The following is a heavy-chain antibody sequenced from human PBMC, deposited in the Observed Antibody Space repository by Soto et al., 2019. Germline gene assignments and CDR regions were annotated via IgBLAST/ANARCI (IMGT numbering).Heavy chain of an antibody. CDR1: GYTFTSYG. V-gene: IGHV1-3*04. CDR3: ARDRGGYCSGGSCYEAWFDP. CDR2: INTGNGYT. Sequence: ASVKVSCKASGYTFTSYGIHWVRQAPGQRLEWMGWINTGNGYTKYSQKFQARVTITRDTSASTSYMQLSRLRSEDTAVYYCARDRGGYCSGGSCYEAWFDPWGQGTLVTVSS. D-gene: IGHD2-15*01. J-gene: IGHJ5*02.